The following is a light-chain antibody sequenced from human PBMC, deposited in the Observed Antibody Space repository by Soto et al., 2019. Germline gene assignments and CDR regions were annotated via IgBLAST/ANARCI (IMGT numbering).Light chain of an antibody. Sequence: EKVMTQSPATLSVSPGERATLSCRASQSVGSTLAWYQQKPGQPPRLLIYDASTRATGIPARFSGSGSGTEFTLTISILQSEDFAVYYCQQYNTWPRTFGQGTKVDIK. V-gene: IGKV3-15*01. CDR3: QQYNTWPRT. J-gene: IGKJ1*01. CDR1: QSVGST. CDR2: DAS.